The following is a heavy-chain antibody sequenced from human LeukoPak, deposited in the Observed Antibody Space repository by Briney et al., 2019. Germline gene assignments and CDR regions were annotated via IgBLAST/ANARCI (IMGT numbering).Heavy chain of an antibody. CDR2: ISSRGSTI. D-gene: IGHD6-13*01. CDR1: GFTFSSYE. V-gene: IGHV3-48*03. CDR3: ASTPSPVLAAAGTDYYYYYGMDV. J-gene: IGHJ6*02. Sequence: QPGGSLRLSCAASGFTFSSYEMNWVRQAPGKGLEWVSYISSRGSTIYYADSVKGRFTISRDNAKNSLYLQMNSLRAEDTAVYYCASTPSPVLAAAGTDYYYYYGMDVWGQGTTVTVSS.